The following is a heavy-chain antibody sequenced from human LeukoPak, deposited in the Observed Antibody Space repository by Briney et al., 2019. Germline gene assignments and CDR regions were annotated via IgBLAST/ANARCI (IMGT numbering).Heavy chain of an antibody. CDR3: ARAYYESSAYRHAVYFDY. V-gene: IGHV1-69*10. J-gene: IGHJ4*02. Sequence: GASVKVSCKASGGTFSSYAISWVRQAPGQGLEWMGGIIPILGIANYAQKFQGRVTMTKDTSTNTVYMHLSSLSSDDTAVYYCARAYYESSAYRHAVYFDYWGQGTLVTVS. CDR2: IIPILGIA. D-gene: IGHD3-22*01. CDR1: GGTFSSYA.